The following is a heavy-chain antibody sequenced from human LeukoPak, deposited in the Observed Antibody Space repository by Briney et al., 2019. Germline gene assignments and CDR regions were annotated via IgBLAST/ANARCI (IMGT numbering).Heavy chain of an antibody. Sequence: ASVKVSCKASGGTFTNYAFNWVRQAPGQGLEWMGRIIPIFDSAHYAQRFQGRITITTDESTSTVYMELSSLRSEDTAVYYCAREGLYYYMDVWGKGTTVTVSS. CDR2: IIPIFDSA. CDR1: GGTFTNYA. CDR3: AREGLYYYMDV. J-gene: IGHJ6*03. V-gene: IGHV1-69*05.